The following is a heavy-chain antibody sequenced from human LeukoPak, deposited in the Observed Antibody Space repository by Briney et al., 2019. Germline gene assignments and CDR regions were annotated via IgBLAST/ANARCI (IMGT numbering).Heavy chain of an antibody. CDR3: ASELLWFGELYLDY. CDR2: ISSSSSYI. Sequence: GGSLRLSCAASGFTFSSYAMSWVRQAPGKGLEWVPSISSSSSYIYYADSVKGRFTISRDNAKNSLYLQMNSLRAEDTAVYYCASELLWFGELYLDYWGQGTLVTVSS. J-gene: IGHJ4*02. D-gene: IGHD3-10*01. V-gene: IGHV3-21*01. CDR1: GFTFSSYA.